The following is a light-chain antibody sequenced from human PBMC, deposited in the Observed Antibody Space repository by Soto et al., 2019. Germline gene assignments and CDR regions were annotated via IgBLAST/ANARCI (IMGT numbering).Light chain of an antibody. V-gene: IGKV1-5*01. CDR1: QSISTW. CDR2: DAS. Sequence: DIQMTQSPSTLSASVGDRVTITCRASQSISTWLAWYQQKPGRAPTLLIYDASTLESGVPSRFSGIGSGTEFTLTITSLQPTDCATYYCQQYSGAFGQGTKVEIK. J-gene: IGKJ1*01. CDR3: QQYSGA.